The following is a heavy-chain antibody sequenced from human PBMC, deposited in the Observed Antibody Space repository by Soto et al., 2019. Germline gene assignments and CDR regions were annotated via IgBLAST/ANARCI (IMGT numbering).Heavy chain of an antibody. Sequence: PGGSLRLSCAASAFTSGSSFRDFWMTWVRQGPGKGLEWVASIKPDGSEKYYVDSVKGRFTISRDNSKNSLSLQMNSLRAEDTAVYYCAKDLNSSGALDYWGQGTLVTVSS. CDR2: IKPDGSEK. CDR1: AFTSGSSFRDFW. D-gene: IGHD3-3*01. J-gene: IGHJ4*02. V-gene: IGHV3-7*03. CDR3: AKDLNSSGALDY.